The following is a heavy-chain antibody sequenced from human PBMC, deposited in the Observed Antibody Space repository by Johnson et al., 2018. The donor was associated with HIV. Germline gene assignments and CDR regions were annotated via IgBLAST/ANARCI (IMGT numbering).Heavy chain of an antibody. J-gene: IGHJ3*02. D-gene: IGHD3-10*01. V-gene: IGHV3-74*01. CDR3: AREGKDAFDI. Sequence: EMQLVESGGGLVQPGGSLRLSCAASGFTFSSYWMHWVRQAPGKGLVWVSRISWNSGSIGYADSVKGRFTISRDNAKNSLYLQMNSLRAEDTAVYYCAREGKDAFDIWGQGTMVTVSS. CDR2: ISWNSGSI. CDR1: GFTFSSYW.